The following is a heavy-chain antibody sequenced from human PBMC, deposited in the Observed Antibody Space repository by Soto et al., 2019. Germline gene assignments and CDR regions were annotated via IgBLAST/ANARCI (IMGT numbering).Heavy chain of an antibody. CDR1: GDTLSTHG. J-gene: IGHJ4*02. CDR2: SIPIIGTT. V-gene: IGHV1-69*01. Sequence: QVQLVQSGAEVKKPGSSVKVSCKASGDTLSTHGISWVRQAPGQGLEWMGGSIPIIGTTDYAEKFQGRVTIPADGYTTTSYMELSSMRLEDTAVYYCAAGDSSDAGDHWGKGTLVTVSS. CDR3: AAGDSSDAGDH. D-gene: IGHD6-19*01.